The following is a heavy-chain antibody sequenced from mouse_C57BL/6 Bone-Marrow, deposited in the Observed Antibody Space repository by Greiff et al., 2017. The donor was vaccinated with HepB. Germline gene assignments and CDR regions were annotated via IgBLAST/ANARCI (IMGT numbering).Heavy chain of an antibody. V-gene: IGHV1-4*01. D-gene: IGHD2-4*01. Sequence: QVHVKQSGAELARPGASVKMSCKASGYTFTSYTMHWVKQRPGQGLEWIGYINPSSGYTKYNQKFKDKATLTADKSSSTAYMQLSSLTSEDSAVYYCARSGVPYDYDEGTWFAYWGQGTLVTVSA. CDR2: INPSSGYT. CDR3: ARSGVPYDYDEGTWFAY. CDR1: GYTFTSYT. J-gene: IGHJ3*01.